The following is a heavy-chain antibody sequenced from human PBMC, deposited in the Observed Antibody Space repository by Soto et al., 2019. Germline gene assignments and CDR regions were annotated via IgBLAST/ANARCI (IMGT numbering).Heavy chain of an antibody. V-gene: IGHV4-30-2*01. CDR1: GGSIISGGHA. Sequence: SETLSLTCTVSGGSIISGGHAWSWIRQPPGKGLEWIGYIYHGGSSYHNPSLKSRVTMSVNKSKNQFSLELSSVTAADTAVYYCARYSSPTSPWGAMDVWGQGTTVTVSS. D-gene: IGHD3-16*01. J-gene: IGHJ6*02. CDR2: IYHGGSS. CDR3: ARYSSPTSPWGAMDV.